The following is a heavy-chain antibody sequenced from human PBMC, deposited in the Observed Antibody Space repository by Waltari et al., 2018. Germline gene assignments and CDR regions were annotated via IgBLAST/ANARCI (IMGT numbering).Heavy chain of an antibody. CDR1: GYTFTDYY. D-gene: IGHD3-22*01. CDR3: ASRPTYYYDSSGYY. CDR2: VGPEDGET. J-gene: IGHJ4*02. V-gene: IGHV1-69-2*01. Sequence: EVQLVQSGAEVKKPGATVKISCKASGYTFTDYYMHWVQQAPGKGLEWMGRVGPEDGETIYAEKVQGRVTRTADTSTDTAYMELSSLRSEDTAVYYCASRPTYYYDSSGYYWGQGTLVTVSS.